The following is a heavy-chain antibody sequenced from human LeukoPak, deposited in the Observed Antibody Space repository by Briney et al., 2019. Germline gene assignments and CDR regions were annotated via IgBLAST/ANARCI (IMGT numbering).Heavy chain of an antibody. J-gene: IGHJ4*02. CDR3: ARHSGSYGELVGY. D-gene: IGHD1-26*01. Sequence: SETLSLTCAVYGGSFSGYYWSWIRQPPGKGLEWIGYIYYSGSTNYNPSLKSRVTISVDTSKNQFSLKLSSVTAADTAVYYCARHSGSYGELVGYWGQGTLVTVSS. CDR1: GGSFSGYY. CDR2: IYYSGST. V-gene: IGHV4-59*01.